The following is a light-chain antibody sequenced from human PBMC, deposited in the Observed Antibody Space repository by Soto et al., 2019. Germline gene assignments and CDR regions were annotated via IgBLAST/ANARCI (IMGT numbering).Light chain of an antibody. V-gene: IGKV3-11*01. J-gene: IGKJ4*01. Sequence: VVLTQSPATLSLSPGEGATLSCRASQSVSTNLAWYRQTPGQAPRLLIYDASTRATGIPARFSGSGSGTDSTLTISSLDAEDVALYCRQYSNKSPVTFGGGTKVDIK. CDR1: QSVSTN. CDR3: QYSNKSPVT. CDR2: DAS.